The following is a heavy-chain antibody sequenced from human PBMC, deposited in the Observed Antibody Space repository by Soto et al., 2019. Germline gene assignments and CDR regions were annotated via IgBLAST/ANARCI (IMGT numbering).Heavy chain of an antibody. CDR2: INPNSGGT. D-gene: IGHD3-3*01. Sequence: GASVKVSCKASGYTFTGYYMHWVRQAPGQGLEWMGWINPNSGGTNCAQKFQGWVTMTRDTSISTAYMELSRLRSDDTAVYYCARDSTPAVLRFLEWSRPPYYHYGMDVWGQGTTVTVSS. CDR1: GYTFTGYY. V-gene: IGHV1-2*04. CDR3: ARDSTPAVLRFLEWSRPPYYHYGMDV. J-gene: IGHJ6*02.